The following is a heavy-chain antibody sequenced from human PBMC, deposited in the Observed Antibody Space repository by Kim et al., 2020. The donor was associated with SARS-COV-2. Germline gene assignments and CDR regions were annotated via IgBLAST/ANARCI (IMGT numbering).Heavy chain of an antibody. J-gene: IGHJ6*01. CDR2: INHSGST. CDR1: GGSFSGYY. Sequence: SETLSLTCAVYGGSFSGYYWSWIRQPPGKGLEWIGEINHSGSTNYNPSLKSRVTISVDTSKNQFSLKLSSVTAADTAVYYCARVLRFLEWLPGREMDVWG. CDR3: ARVLRFLEWLPGREMDV. V-gene: IGHV4-34*01. D-gene: IGHD3-3*01.